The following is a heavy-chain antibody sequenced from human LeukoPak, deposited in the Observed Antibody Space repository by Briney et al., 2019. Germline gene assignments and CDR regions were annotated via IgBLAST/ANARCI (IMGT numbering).Heavy chain of an antibody. CDR2: IYHSGST. Sequence: SETLSLTCTVSGGSISSYYWSWVRQPPGKGLEWIGYIYHSGSTNYNPSLKSRVTISVDTSKNQFSLKLSSVTAADTAVYYCARLLFDFWSGYRSHRNWFDPWGQGTLVTVSS. J-gene: IGHJ5*02. D-gene: IGHD3-3*01. CDR1: GGSISSYY. V-gene: IGHV4-59*12. CDR3: ARLLFDFWSGYRSHRNWFDP.